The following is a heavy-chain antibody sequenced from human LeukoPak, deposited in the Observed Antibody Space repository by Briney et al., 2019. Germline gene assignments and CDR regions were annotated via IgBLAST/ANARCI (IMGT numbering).Heavy chain of an antibody. CDR3: AKGYSFHFDY. J-gene: IGHJ4*02. V-gene: IGHV3-30*02. CDR2: IRSDGTNK. D-gene: IGHD5-18*01. CDR1: GFTFNSYG. Sequence: GGSLRLSCAASGFTFNSYGMHWVRQALGKGLEWVAFIRSDGTNKYYADSVKGRFTISRDNSKNTLYLQMNSLRPEDAAVYYCAKGYSFHFDYWGQGTLVTVSS.